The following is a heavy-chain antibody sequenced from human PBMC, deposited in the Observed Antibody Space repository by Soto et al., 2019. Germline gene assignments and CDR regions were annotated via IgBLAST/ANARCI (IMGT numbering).Heavy chain of an antibody. CDR1: GGSFSGYY. D-gene: IGHD6-13*01. Sequence: QVQLQQWGAGLLKPSETLSLTCAVYGGSFSGYYWSWIRQPPGKGLEWIGEINHSGSTNYNPSLKSRVTISVDTSKNQCSLKLSSVTAADTAVYYCARVIAAAGTLGHWFDPWGQGTLVTVSS. CDR3: ARVIAAAGTLGHWFDP. J-gene: IGHJ5*02. V-gene: IGHV4-34*01. CDR2: INHSGST.